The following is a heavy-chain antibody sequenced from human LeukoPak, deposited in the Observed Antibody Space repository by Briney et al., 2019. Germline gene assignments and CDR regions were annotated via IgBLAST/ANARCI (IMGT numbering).Heavy chain of an antibody. CDR3: AKDDAALGFIVVGAFDI. Sequence: PGGSLRLSCAASGFTFGSYAMSWVRQAPGKGLEWVSAISGSGGSTYYADSVKGRFTISRDNSKNTLYLQMNSLRAEDTAVYYCAKDDAALGFIVVGAFDIWGQGTMVTVSS. CDR2: ISGSGGST. CDR1: GFTFGSYA. V-gene: IGHV3-23*01. J-gene: IGHJ3*02. D-gene: IGHD2-15*01.